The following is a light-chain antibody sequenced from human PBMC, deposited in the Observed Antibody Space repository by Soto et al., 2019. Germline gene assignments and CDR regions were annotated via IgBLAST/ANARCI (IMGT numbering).Light chain of an antibody. J-gene: IGKJ1*01. CDR1: QSVSSY. CDR2: GAS. V-gene: IGKV3-20*01. Sequence: EVVMTQSPATLSLSPGERATLSCRASQSVSSYLAWYQQKPGQAPRLLIYGASSRATGIPDRFSGSGSGTDFTLNISRMEHEDFAVYYCQQYGSSRRTFGKGTKVDIK. CDR3: QQYGSSRRT.